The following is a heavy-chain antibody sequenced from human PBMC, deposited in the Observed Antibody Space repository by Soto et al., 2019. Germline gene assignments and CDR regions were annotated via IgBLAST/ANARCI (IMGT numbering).Heavy chain of an antibody. J-gene: IGHJ4*02. CDR3: ARDDEVAGSPIDY. Sequence: GGSLRLSCAASGFTFSSYSMNWVRQAPGKGLEWVSSISSSSSYIYYADSVKGRFTISRDNAKNSLYLQMNSLRAEDTAVYYCARDDEVAGSPIDYWGQGTLVTVSS. V-gene: IGHV3-21*01. CDR1: GFTFSSYS. CDR2: ISSSSSYI. D-gene: IGHD6-19*01.